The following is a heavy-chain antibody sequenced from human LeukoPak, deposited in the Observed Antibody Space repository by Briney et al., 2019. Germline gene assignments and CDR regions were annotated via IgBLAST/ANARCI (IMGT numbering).Heavy chain of an antibody. CDR2: IYTSGST. D-gene: IGHD5-12*01. CDR1: GGSISSHY. CDR3: ARERSGYDSPYYYMDV. Sequence: SETLSLTCTVSGGSISSHYWSWIRQPPGKGLEWIGRIYTSGSTNYNPSLKSRVTMSVDTTKNQFSLKLSSVTAADTAVYYCARERSGYDSPYYYMDVWGKGTTVTVSS. J-gene: IGHJ6*03. V-gene: IGHV4-4*07.